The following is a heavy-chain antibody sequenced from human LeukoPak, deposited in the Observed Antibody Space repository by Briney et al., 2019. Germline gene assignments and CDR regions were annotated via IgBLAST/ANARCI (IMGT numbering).Heavy chain of an antibody. D-gene: IGHD6-25*01. J-gene: IGHJ4*02. CDR1: GFTFSSFS. CDR2: IIVNGAT. V-gene: IGHV3-23*01. CDR3: AKGSVGNADFAS. Sequence: GGSLRLSCAASGFTFSSFSMTWVRQAPGKGLEWVSSIIVNGATYYADSVKGRFTISRDSFRGMLFLQMDSLRVEDTAVYFCAKGSVGNADFASWGQGALVTASS.